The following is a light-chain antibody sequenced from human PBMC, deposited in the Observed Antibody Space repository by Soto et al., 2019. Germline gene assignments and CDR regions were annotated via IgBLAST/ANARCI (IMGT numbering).Light chain of an antibody. CDR1: QRISRH. J-gene: IGKJ2*01. CDR2: AAS. Sequence: DIQMTQSPSSLSASVGDRVTITCRASQRISRHLNWYQQKPGKVPNLLIYAASTLQSGVPSRFSGSGSGTDFTLSISSLQPEDFATYYCQQSNNTPYTVGQGTKVDSK. CDR3: QQSNNTPYT. V-gene: IGKV1-39*01.